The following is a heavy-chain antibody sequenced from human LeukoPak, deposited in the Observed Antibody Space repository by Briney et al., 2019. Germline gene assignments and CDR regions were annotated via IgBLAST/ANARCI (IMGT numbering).Heavy chain of an antibody. CDR1: GFTFSSYA. D-gene: IGHD3-10*01. J-gene: IGHJ4*02. V-gene: IGHV3-23*01. CDR3: AKGYGSGSYFPSADY. CDR2: ISGSGGST. Sequence: GGSLRLSCAASGFTFSSYAMSWVRQAPGKGLEWVSAISGSGGSTYYADSVKGRFTISRDNSKNTLYLQMNSLRAEDTAVYYCAKGYGSGSYFPSADYWGQETLVTVSS.